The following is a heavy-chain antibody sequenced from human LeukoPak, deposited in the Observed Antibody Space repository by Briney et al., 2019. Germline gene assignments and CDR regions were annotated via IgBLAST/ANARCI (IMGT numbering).Heavy chain of an antibody. CDR3: AKCIMTRVTIDAFDI. D-gene: IGHD4-17*01. J-gene: IGHJ3*02. CDR1: GFTFSSYG. V-gene: IGHV3-30*18. Sequence: AGGSLRLSCAASGFTFSSYGMHWVRQAPGKGLEWVAVISYDGSNKYYADSVKGRFTISRDNSKNTLYLQMNSLRAEDTAVYYCAKCIMTRVTIDAFDIWGQGTMVTVSS. CDR2: ISYDGSNK.